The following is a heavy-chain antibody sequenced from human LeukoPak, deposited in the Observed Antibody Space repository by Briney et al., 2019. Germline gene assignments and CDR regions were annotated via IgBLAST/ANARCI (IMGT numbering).Heavy chain of an antibody. D-gene: IGHD6-13*01. J-gene: IGHJ4*02. CDR1: GGTFSSYA. V-gene: IGHV1-69*01. CDR2: IIPIFGTA. Sequence: SSVKVSCKASGGTFSSYAISWVRQAPGQGLEWMGGIIPIFGTANYAQKFQGRVTITADESTSTAYMELSSLRSEDTAVYYCARGPTQYSSSWGFDYWGQGTLVTVSS. CDR3: ARGPTQYSSSWGFDY.